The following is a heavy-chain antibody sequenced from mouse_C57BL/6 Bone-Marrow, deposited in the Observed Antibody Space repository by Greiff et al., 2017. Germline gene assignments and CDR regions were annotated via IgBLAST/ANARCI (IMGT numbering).Heavy chain of an antibody. Sequence: EVQLQQSGPGLVKPSQSLSLTCSVTGYSITSGYYWNWIRQFPGNKLEWMGYISYDGSNNYNPSLKNRISITRDTSKNQFFLKLNSVTTEDTATYYCARGYYGYDEGYYAMDYWGQGTSVTVSS. CDR3: ARGYYGYDEGYYAMDY. V-gene: IGHV3-6*01. J-gene: IGHJ4*01. CDR1: GYSITSGYY. D-gene: IGHD2-2*01. CDR2: ISYDGSN.